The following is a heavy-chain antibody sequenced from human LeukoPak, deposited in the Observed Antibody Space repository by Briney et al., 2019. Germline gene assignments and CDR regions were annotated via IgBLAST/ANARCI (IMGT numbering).Heavy chain of an antibody. J-gene: IGHJ4*02. CDR1: GFTFSSYG. CDR3: ATERQKYFEY. V-gene: IGHV3-30*02. D-gene: IGHD2/OR15-2a*01. Sequence: GSLRLSCAASGFTFSSYGMHWVRQAPGKGLEWVAFIRYDGSNKYYADSVKGRFTISRDNSKNSLYVQMNSLRTEDTALYYCATERQKYFEYWGQGTLVTVSS. CDR2: IRYDGSNK.